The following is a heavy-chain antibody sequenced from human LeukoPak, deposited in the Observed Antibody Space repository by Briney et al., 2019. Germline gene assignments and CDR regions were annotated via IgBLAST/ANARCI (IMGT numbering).Heavy chain of an antibody. CDR3: ARSKMVRGVIGY. CDR2: INPSGGST. V-gene: IGHV1-46*01. Sequence: ASLKVSCKESGYTFTSYYTHWVRQAPGHGLEWMGIINPSGGSTSYAQKFQGRVTMTRDTSTSTVYMELSSLRSEDTAVYYCARSKMVRGVIGYWGQGTLVTVSS. D-gene: IGHD3-10*01. CDR1: GYTFTSYY. J-gene: IGHJ4*02.